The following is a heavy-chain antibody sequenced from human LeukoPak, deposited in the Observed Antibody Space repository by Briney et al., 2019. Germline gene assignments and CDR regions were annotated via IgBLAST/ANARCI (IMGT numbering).Heavy chain of an antibody. D-gene: IGHD6-19*01. CDR2: ISSSSTYT. J-gene: IGHJ4*02. CDR1: GFSFSDYD. CDR3: ARETVALIGDY. Sequence: GGSLRLSCAASGFSFSDYDMNWIRQAPGKGLEWLAYISSSSTYTNYADSVKGRFTISRDNAKKSLYLQMNSLRVEDTAVYYCARETVALIGDYWGQGTLVTVSS. V-gene: IGHV3-11*05.